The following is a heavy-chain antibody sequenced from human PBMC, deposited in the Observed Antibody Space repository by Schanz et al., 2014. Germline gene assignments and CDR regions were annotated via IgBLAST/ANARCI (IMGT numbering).Heavy chain of an antibody. Sequence: EVQLVESGGGLVKPGGSLRLSCAASGFTFSSYSMNWVRQAPGKGLEWFSYISGTTTYTNYADSVKGRFTISRDNAKNSLYLQMNSLRAEDTAVYYCAKDPSHGDYDYYFDYWGQGTLVTVSS. CDR3: AKDPSHGDYDYYFDY. V-gene: IGHV3-21*05. D-gene: IGHD3-22*01. J-gene: IGHJ4*02. CDR2: ISGTTTYT. CDR1: GFTFSSYS.